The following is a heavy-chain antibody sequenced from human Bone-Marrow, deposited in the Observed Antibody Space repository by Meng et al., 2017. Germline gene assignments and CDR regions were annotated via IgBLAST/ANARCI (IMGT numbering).Heavy chain of an antibody. Sequence: QVELRQWGAVLLKPSETLSRTCVVSGGSFSDDYGSWIRQPPGKGLEWIGEINHSGSTNYNPSLESRATISVDTSQNNLSLKLSSVTAADSAVYYCARGPTTMAHDFDYWGQGTLVTVSS. V-gene: IGHV4-34*01. CDR2: INHSGST. CDR1: GGSFSDDY. J-gene: IGHJ4*02. CDR3: ARGPTTMAHDFDY. D-gene: IGHD4-11*01.